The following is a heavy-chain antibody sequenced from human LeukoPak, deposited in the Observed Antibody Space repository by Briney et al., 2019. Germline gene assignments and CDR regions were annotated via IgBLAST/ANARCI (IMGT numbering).Heavy chain of an antibody. CDR3: AKWYYDFWSGYSYYYYYGMDV. CDR2: NSGSGGST. D-gene: IGHD3-3*01. J-gene: IGHJ6*02. CDR1: GFTFSSYA. V-gene: IGHV3-23*01. Sequence: GGSLRLSCAASGFTFSSYAMSWVRQAPGKGLEWVSANSGSGGSTYYADSVKGRFTISRDNSKNSLYLQMNSLRAEDTAVYYCAKWYYDFWSGYSYYYYYGMDVWGQGTTVTVSS.